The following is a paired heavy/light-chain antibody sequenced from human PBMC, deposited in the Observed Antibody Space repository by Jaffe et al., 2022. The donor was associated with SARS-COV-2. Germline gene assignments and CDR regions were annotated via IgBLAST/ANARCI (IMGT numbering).Heavy chain of an antibody. D-gene: IGHD5-18*01. CDR3: AKDRFSLYSYGSEYYFDY. J-gene: IGHJ4*02. CDR1: GFTFSSYA. CDR2: ISGSGGST. Sequence: EVQLLESGGGLVQPGGSLRLSCAASGFTFSSYAMSWVRQAPGKGLEWVSAISGSGGSTYYADSVKGRFTISRDNSKNTLYLQMNSLRAEDTAIYYCAKDRFSLYSYGSEYYFDYWGQGTLVTVSS. V-gene: IGHV3-23*01.
Light chain of an antibody. J-gene: IGLJ1*01. CDR2: EVS. CDR3: SSYTGSSPYV. Sequence: QSALTQPASVSGSPGQSITISCTGTSSDVGGYNYVSWYQQHPGKAPKLMIYEVSNRPSGVPDRFSGSKSGNTASLTISGLQAEDEADYYCSSYTGSSPYVFGTGTKVTVL. V-gene: IGLV2-14*01. CDR1: SSDVGGYNY.